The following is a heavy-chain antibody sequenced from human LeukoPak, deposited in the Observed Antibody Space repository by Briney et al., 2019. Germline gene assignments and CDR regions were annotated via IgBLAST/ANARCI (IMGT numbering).Heavy chain of an antibody. CDR3: ARGGVLSPYYDFWSGYDPSWFDP. J-gene: IGHJ5*02. V-gene: IGHV1-18*01. CDR1: GYTFTSYG. D-gene: IGHD3-3*01. Sequence: ASVKVSCKASGYTFTSYGISRVRQAPGQGLEWMGWISAYNGNTNYAQKLQGRVTMTTDTSTSTAYMELRSLRSDDTAVYYCARGGVLSPYYDFWSGYDPSWFDPWGQGTLVTVSS. CDR2: ISAYNGNT.